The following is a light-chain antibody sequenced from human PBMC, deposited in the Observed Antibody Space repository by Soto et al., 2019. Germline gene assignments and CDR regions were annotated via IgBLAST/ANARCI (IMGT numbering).Light chain of an antibody. V-gene: IGLV2-23*01. CDR1: SSDVGSYNL. Sequence: QSALTQPASVSGSPGQSITISCTGTSSDVGSYNLVSWYQQDPGKAPNLIIYEGSKRPSGVSNRFSGSKSGNTASLTISGLQAEDEADYYCCSDAGSSTSVFGGGTKLTVL. CDR3: CSDAGSSTSV. J-gene: IGLJ2*01. CDR2: EGS.